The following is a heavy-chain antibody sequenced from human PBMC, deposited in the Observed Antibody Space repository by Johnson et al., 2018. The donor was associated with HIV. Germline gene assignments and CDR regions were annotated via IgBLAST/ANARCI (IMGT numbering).Heavy chain of an antibody. J-gene: IGHJ3*02. Sequence: VQLVESGGGVVQPGGSLRLSCAASGFTFSSFGMHWVRQAPRQGLEWVAFIRYDGSNKYYADSVQGRFTISRDNSKNTLYLQMNSRRAEDTAVYYCAKDRAIYSSRAVVAFDIWGQGTMVTVSS. V-gene: IGHV3-30*02. D-gene: IGHD6-13*01. CDR1: GFTFSSFG. CDR3: AKDRAIYSSRAVVAFDI. CDR2: IRYDGSNK.